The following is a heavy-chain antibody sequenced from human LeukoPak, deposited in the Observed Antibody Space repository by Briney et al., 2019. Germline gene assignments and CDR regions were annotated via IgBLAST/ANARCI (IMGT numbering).Heavy chain of an antibody. CDR2: ISYDGSNK. CDR1: GFTFSSYS. V-gene: IGHV3-30*18. D-gene: IGHD3-10*01. CDR3: AKDQGGSGSGQYYGMDV. Sequence: PGGSLRLSCAASGFTFSSYSMHWVRQAPGKGLEWVAVISYDGSNKYYADSVKGRFTISRDNSKNTLYLQMNSLRAEDTAVYYCAKDQGGSGSGQYYGMDVWGQGTTVTVSS. J-gene: IGHJ6*02.